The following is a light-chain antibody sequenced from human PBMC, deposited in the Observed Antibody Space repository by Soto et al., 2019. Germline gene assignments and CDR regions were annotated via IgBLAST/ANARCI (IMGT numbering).Light chain of an antibody. Sequence: QLTQSPSTLSASVGDGVTITCRASQSISSYLNWYQQKPGKAPKLLIYAASSLQSGVPSRFSGSGSGTDFTLTISSLQPEDFATYYCQQSYSTPITFGQGTRLEIK. CDR3: QQSYSTPIT. CDR2: AAS. J-gene: IGKJ5*01. CDR1: QSISSY. V-gene: IGKV1-39*01.